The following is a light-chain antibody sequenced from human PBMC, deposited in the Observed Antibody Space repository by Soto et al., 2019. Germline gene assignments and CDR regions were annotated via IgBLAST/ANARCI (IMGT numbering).Light chain of an antibody. CDR2: RNN. CDR3: AAWDDSLSGYV. J-gene: IGLJ1*01. Sequence: QSVLTQPPSASGTPGQRVTISCSGSNSNIGNNYVYWYQQPPGTAPKLLIYRNNQRPSGVPDRFSGSKSGTSASLAISGLRSEDEADYYCAAWDDSLSGYVFATGTKVT. CDR1: NSNIGNNY. V-gene: IGLV1-47*01.